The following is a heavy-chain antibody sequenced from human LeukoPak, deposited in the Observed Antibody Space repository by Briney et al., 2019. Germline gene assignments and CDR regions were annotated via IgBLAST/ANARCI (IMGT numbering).Heavy chain of an antibody. Sequence: ASVKVSCKASGGTFSSYAISWVRQAPGQGLEWMGGIIPIFGTANYAQKFQGRVTITADEFTSTAYMELSSLRSEDTAVYYCARETRNYDSSGYSEFDYWGQGNLVTVSS. CDR1: GGTFSSYA. D-gene: IGHD3-22*01. J-gene: IGHJ4*02. CDR3: ARETRNYDSSGYSEFDY. CDR2: IIPIFGTA. V-gene: IGHV1-69*13.